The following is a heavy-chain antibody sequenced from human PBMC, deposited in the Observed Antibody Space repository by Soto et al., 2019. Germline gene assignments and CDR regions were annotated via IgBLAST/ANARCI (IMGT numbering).Heavy chain of an antibody. CDR2: INDDGSRT. Sequence: GSLRLSCAASGFTFSSYCMHWVRQAPEKGLVWVSRINDDGSRTSYADSVKGRFTISRDNSKSTLSLQMNSLRAEDTAVYYCARVFCTVTTYWYGLDVWGRGTTVTVSS. CDR3: ARVFCTVTTYWYGLDV. D-gene: IGHD4-17*01. V-gene: IGHV3-74*01. J-gene: IGHJ6*02. CDR1: GFTFSSYC.